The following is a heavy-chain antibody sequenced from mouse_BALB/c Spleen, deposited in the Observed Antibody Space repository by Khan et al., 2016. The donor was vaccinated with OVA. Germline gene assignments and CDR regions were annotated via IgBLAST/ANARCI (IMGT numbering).Heavy chain of an antibody. J-gene: IGHJ3*01. Sequence: EVELVESGPELVKPGASVKMSCKASGYTFSSYVMHWVKQKPGQGLEWIGYIYPYNDGAEYNEKFKGKAILTSEKSSSTAYMELSSMTSEDAAVYYCGRVGYDGKGFAYWGQGTLVTVSA. D-gene: IGHD2-1*01. CDR1: GYTFSSYV. CDR3: GRVGYDGKGFAY. CDR2: IYPYNDGA. V-gene: IGHV1S136*01.